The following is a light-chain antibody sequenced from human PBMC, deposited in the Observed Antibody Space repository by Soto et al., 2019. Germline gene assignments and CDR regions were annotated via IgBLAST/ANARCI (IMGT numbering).Light chain of an antibody. CDR1: HNDIGNYDY. J-gene: IGLJ1*01. Sequence: QPALTQPTSVSGSPGQSITISCTGNHNDIGNYDYVSWYQQHPGRAPRLLIHGVTTRPSGISDRFSASKSGLTASLTISGLQPEDEADYYCSSFTSNSIYVFGPGTKVSVL. V-gene: IGLV2-14*03. CDR2: GVT. CDR3: SSFTSNSIYV.